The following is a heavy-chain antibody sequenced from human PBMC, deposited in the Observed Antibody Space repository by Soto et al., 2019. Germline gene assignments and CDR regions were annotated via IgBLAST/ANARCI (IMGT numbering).Heavy chain of an antibody. CDR1: GGSITRGGYY. Sequence: QVQLQESGPGLVKPSETLSLNCTVYGGSITRGGYYWSWIRQHPGKGLEWIGYIYNSGTTYYNPSLKSRVTISVDTSKNQFSLKLTSVTAADTAVYYCARDPAPWGQGTLVTVSS. CDR2: IYNSGTT. V-gene: IGHV4-31*03. CDR3: ARDPAP. J-gene: IGHJ5*02.